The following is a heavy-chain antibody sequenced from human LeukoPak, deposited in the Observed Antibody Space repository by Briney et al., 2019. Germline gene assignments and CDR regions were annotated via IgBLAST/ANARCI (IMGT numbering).Heavy chain of an antibody. V-gene: IGHV3-23*01. D-gene: IGHD2-15*01. Sequence: TGGSLRLSCAASEFTFSNYAMSWVRQAPGKGLEWVSAISGSGGSTYYADSVKGRFTISRDNSKNTLYLQMNSLRAEDTAVYYCAKGTLVAAIRANAFDPWGQGTLVTVSS. J-gene: IGHJ5*02. CDR2: ISGSGGST. CDR3: AKGTLVAAIRANAFDP. CDR1: EFTFSNYA.